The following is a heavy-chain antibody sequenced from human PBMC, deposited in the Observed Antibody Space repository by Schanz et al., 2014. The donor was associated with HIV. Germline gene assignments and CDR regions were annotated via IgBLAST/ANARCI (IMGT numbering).Heavy chain of an antibody. CDR1: GFIFSSYS. J-gene: IGHJ6*02. D-gene: IGHD4-17*01. CDR3: ARRDYGDYYYYYGMDV. Sequence: EVQLMESGGGLVQPGGSLRLSCAASGFIFSSYSMSWVRQAPGKGLEWISYTTSRSSTSYYADSVKGRFTISRDNSKNTLYLQMNSLRAEDTAVYYCARRDYGDYYYYYGMDVWGQGTTVTVSS. CDR2: TTSRSSTS. V-gene: IGHV3-48*01.